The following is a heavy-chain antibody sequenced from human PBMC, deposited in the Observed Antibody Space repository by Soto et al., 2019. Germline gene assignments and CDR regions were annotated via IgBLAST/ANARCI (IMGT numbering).Heavy chain of an antibody. J-gene: IGHJ5*02. D-gene: IGHD2-2*01. CDR2: IYYSGST. CDR3: ARSEVPAASLSWFEA. Sequence: PSETLSLTCTFSGGSISSGGYYWSWIGQHPGKGLEWIGYIYYSGSTYYNPSLKSRVTISVDTSKNQFSLKLSSVTAADTAVYYCARSEVPAASLSWFEAWGQGTLV. V-gene: IGHV4-31*03. CDR1: GGSISSGGYY.